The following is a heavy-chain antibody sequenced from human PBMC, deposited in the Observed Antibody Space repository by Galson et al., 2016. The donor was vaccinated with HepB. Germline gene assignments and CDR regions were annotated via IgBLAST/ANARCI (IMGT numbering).Heavy chain of an antibody. D-gene: IGHD3-16*01. J-gene: IGHJ6*03. V-gene: IGHV4-31*03. CDR2: IYYSGRT. CDR3: ARDGGGTPGYYYSYMDA. CDR1: SFSINSGGYY. Sequence: TLSLTCTVSSFSINSGGYYWTWIRQQPGKGLEWIGNIYYSGRTDYNPSLESRVTISIDTSKNYFSLRLTSVTAADTAVYYCARDGGGTPGYYYSYMDAWGKGTTVAVSS.